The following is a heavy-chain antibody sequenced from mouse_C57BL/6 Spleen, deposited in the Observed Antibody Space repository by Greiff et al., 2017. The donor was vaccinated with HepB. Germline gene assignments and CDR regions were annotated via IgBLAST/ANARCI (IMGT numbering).Heavy chain of an antibody. CDR2: ISSGGSYT. V-gene: IGHV5-6*01. CDR3: AREGNYGNYPYYFDY. CDR1: GFTFSSYG. J-gene: IGHJ2*01. D-gene: IGHD2-1*01. Sequence: EVQLVESGGDLVKPGGSLKLSCAASGFTFSSYGMSWVRQTPDKRLEWVGTISSGGSYTYYPDSVKGRFSISRDNAKNTLYLQMSSLKSQGTAMYYCAREGNYGNYPYYFDYWGKGTTLTVSS.